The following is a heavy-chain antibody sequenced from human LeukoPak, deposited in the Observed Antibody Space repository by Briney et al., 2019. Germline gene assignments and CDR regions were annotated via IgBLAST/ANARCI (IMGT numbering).Heavy chain of an antibody. D-gene: IGHD1-26*01. CDR2: INAGNGNT. J-gene: IGHJ4*02. V-gene: IGHV1-3*01. CDR3: ARKVGATTLSDY. Sequence: ASVKVSCKASGYTFTSYAMHWVRQAPGQRLEWMGWINAGNGNTKYSQKFQGRVTITRDTSASTAYMELSSLRSEDTAVYYCARKVGATTLSDYWGQGTLVTVSS. CDR1: GYTFTSYA.